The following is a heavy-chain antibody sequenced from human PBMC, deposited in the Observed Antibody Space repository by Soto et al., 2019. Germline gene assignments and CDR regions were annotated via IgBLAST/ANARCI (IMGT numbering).Heavy chain of an antibody. CDR2: IYRSGSN. CDR3: ARGTRDYYYYMDV. J-gene: IGHJ6*03. CDR1: SGSISTSNW. D-gene: IGHD2-15*01. Sequence: QVQLQESGPGLVKPSGTLSLTCAVSSGSISTSNWWSWFRQPPGKGLEWIGEIYRSGSNNYNPSLKSRVTISVDKSKNQFSLKLSSVTTADTAVYYGARGTRDYYYYMDVWGKGTTVTVSS. V-gene: IGHV4-4*02.